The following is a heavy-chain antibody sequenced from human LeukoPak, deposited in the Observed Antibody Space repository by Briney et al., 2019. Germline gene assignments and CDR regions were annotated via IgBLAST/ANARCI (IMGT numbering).Heavy chain of an antibody. CDR2: ISSDGSHK. Sequence: GGSLRLFCAASGFTFSKFGVHWVCQAPGKGLEWVAVISSDGSHKYYADSVKGRFTISRDNSKSTLYLQMNSLRAEDTAVYYCAKDIVATIPYYFDYWGQGTLVTVSS. D-gene: IGHD5-12*01. CDR3: AKDIVATIPYYFDY. J-gene: IGHJ4*02. V-gene: IGHV3-30*04. CDR1: GFTFSKFG.